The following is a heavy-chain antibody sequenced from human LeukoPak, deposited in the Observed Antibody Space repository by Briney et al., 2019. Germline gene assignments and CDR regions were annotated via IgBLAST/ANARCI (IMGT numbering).Heavy chain of an antibody. Sequence: GGSLRLSCAASGFTFSRYAMHWVRQAPGKGLEWVAVISYDGSNKYYADSVKGRFTISRDNSKNTLYLQMNSLRVEDTAVYYCARDRVCYDILTGSYDYWGQGTLVTVSS. D-gene: IGHD3-9*01. CDR3: ARDRVCYDILTGSYDY. J-gene: IGHJ4*02. CDR1: GFTFSRYA. V-gene: IGHV3-30-3*01. CDR2: ISYDGSNK.